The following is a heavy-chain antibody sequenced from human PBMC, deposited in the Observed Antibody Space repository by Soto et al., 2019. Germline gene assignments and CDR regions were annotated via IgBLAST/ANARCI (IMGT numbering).Heavy chain of an antibody. D-gene: IGHD3-22*01. CDR3: ARDYYKYYDSSGYYRSPAY. J-gene: IGHJ4*02. CDR2: ISYDGSDK. CDR1: GFTFSSYA. Sequence: LRLSCAASGFTFSSYAMHWVRQAPGKGLEWVALISYDGSDKDYADSVKGRFTISRDNSRNTLFLQMNSLRAEDKAVYYCARDYYKYYDSSGYYRSPAYWGQGTLVTVSS. V-gene: IGHV3-30-3*01.